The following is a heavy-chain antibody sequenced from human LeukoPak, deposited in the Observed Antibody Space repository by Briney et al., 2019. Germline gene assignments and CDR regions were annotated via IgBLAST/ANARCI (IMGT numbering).Heavy chain of an antibody. CDR1: GGSISSSSYY. CDR2: IYYSGST. D-gene: IGHD7-27*01. V-gene: IGHV4-39*01. CDR3: ARHAPTTGEFDY. J-gene: IGHJ4*02. Sequence: PSETLSLTCTVSGGSISSSSYYWGWIRQPPGKGLEWIGSIYYSGSTYYNPSLKSRVTISVDTSKNQFSLKLSSVTAADTAVYYCARHAPTTGEFDYWGQGTLVTVSS.